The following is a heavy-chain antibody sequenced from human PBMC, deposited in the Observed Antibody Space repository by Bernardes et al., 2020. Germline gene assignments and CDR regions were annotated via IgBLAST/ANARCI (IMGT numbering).Heavy chain of an antibody. V-gene: IGHV4-59*01. Sequence: ETLSLTCTVSGGSISGYYWSWIRQPPGKGLEWIGCIYSSGSPEYNPSLKSRVTISVDTSKNQFSLNLNSVSAADTAVYYCARAPTVPTRRVGFDYWGQGALVTVSS. CDR2: IYSSGSP. J-gene: IGHJ4*02. D-gene: IGHD4-17*01. CDR3: ARAPTVPTRRVGFDY. CDR1: GGSISGYY.